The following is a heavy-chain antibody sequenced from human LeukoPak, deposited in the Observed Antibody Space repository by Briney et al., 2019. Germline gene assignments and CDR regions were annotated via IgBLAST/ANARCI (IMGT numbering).Heavy chain of an antibody. J-gene: IGHJ6*03. CDR2: IYTSGSI. CDR1: GGSISSYY. CDR3: ARGLRGYSYPYFYYYMDV. D-gene: IGHD5-18*01. V-gene: IGHV4-4*07. Sequence: SETLSLTCTVSGGSISSYYWSWIRQPAGNGLEWIGRIYTSGSINYNPSLKSRVTMSVDTSKNQFSLKLSSVTAADTAVYYCARGLRGYSYPYFYYYMDVWGKGTTVTVSS.